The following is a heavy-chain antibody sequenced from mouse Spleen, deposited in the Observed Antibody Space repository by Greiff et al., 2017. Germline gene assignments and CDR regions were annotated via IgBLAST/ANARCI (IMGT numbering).Heavy chain of an antibody. J-gene: IGHJ3*01. CDR2: ISSGGSYT. CDR3: ARQGSTMITTGFAY. Sequence: EVQVVESGGGLVKPGGSLKLSCAASGFTFSSYAMSWVRQTPEKRLEWVATISSGGSYTYYPDSVKGRFTISRDNAKNTLYLQMSSLRSEDTAMYYCARQGSTMITTGFAYWGQGTLVTVSA. D-gene: IGHD2-4*01. CDR1: GFTFSSYA. V-gene: IGHV5-9-3*01.